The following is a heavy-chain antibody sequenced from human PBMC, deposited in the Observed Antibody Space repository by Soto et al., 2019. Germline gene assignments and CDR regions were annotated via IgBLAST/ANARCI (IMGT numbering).Heavy chain of an antibody. CDR2: ISYDGSNK. J-gene: IGHJ4*02. CDR3: ARDLNGATQFG. Sequence: GGSLRLSCAASGFTFSSYGMHWVRQAPGKGLEWVAVISYDGSNKYYADSVKGRFTISRDNSKSTLYLQMNSLRAEDTAVYYCARDLNGATQFGWGQGTLVTVSS. D-gene: IGHD1-26*01. V-gene: IGHV3-30*03. CDR1: GFTFSSYG.